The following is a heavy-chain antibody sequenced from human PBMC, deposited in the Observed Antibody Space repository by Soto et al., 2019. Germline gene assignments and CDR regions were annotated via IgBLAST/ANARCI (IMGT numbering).Heavy chain of an antibody. CDR1: GGSFSGYY. D-gene: IGHD2-15*01. V-gene: IGHV4-34*01. J-gene: IGHJ6*03. Sequence: SETLSLTCAVYGGSFSGYYWSWIRQPPGKGLEWIGEINHSGSTNYNPSLKSRVTISVDTSKNQFSLKLSSVTAADTAVYYCAGAATGPYYYYYYMDVWGKGTTVTVSS. CDR2: INHSGST. CDR3: AGAATGPYYYYYYMDV.